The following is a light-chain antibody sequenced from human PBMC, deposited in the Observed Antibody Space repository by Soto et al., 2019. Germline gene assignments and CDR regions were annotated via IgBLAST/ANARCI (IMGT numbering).Light chain of an antibody. V-gene: IGLV2-14*02. CDR3: ASHTTSDTTV. CDR2: EGS. CDR1: SSDVGSYNL. Sequence: QSVLTQPASVSGSPGQSITISCTGTSSDVGSYNLVSWYQQHPGKAPKLMIYEGSKRPSGVSNRFSGSKSGNTASLTISGLQAEDEADYYCASHTTSDTTVFGGGTKVTVL. J-gene: IGLJ3*02.